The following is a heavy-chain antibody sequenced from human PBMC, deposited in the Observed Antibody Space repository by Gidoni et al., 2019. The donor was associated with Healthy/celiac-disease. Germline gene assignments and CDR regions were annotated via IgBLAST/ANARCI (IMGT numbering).Heavy chain of an antibody. V-gene: IGHV3-7*01. CDR2: IKQDGSEK. Sequence: EVQLVESGGGLVQPGGSLRLSCAASGFPFSSYWMSWVRQAPGKGLEWVANIKQDGSEKYYVDSVKGRFTISRDNAKNSLYLQMNSLRAEDTAVYYCARAVTYYYDSSGYSDYWGQGTLVTVSS. J-gene: IGHJ4*02. CDR3: ARAVTYYYDSSGYSDY. D-gene: IGHD3-22*01. CDR1: GFPFSSYW.